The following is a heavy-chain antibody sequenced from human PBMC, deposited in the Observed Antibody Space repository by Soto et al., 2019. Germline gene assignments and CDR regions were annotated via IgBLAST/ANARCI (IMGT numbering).Heavy chain of an antibody. D-gene: IGHD1-1*01. J-gene: IGHJ6*02. CDR1: GYTFTSYG. Sequence: ASVKVSCKASGYTFTSYGISWVRQAPGQGLEWMGIINPSGGSTSYAQKFQGRVTMTRDTSTSTVYMELSSLRSEDTAVYYCARGGTYYYYGMDVWGQGTTVTVSS. V-gene: IGHV1-46*01. CDR3: ARGGTYYYYGMDV. CDR2: INPSGGST.